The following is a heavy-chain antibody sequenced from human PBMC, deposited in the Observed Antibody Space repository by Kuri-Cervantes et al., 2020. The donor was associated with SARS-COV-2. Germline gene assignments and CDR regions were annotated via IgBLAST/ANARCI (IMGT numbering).Heavy chain of an antibody. Sequence: GESLKISCEVSGFLFSASAIHWVRQASGKGLEWVAVISYDGSNKYYADSVKGRFTISRDNSKNTLYLQMNSLRAEDTAVYYCARASSFLDHFDYWGQGTLVTVSS. CDR2: ISYDGSNK. D-gene: IGHD3-3*02. V-gene: IGHV3-30-3*01. J-gene: IGHJ4*02. CDR1: GFLFSASA. CDR3: ARASSFLDHFDY.